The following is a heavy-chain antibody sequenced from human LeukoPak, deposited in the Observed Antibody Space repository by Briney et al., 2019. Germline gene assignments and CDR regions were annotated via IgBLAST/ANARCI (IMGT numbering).Heavy chain of an antibody. J-gene: IGHJ3*02. Sequence: SETLSLTCTVSGGSISSGSYYWSWIRQPAGKGLEWIGRIYTSGSTNYNPSLKSRVTISVDTSKNQFSLKLSSVTAADTAVYYCARGPEGDSSGYYRAFDIWGQGTMVTVSS. CDR2: IYTSGST. D-gene: IGHD3-22*01. CDR1: GGSISSGSYY. CDR3: ARGPEGDSSGYYRAFDI. V-gene: IGHV4-61*02.